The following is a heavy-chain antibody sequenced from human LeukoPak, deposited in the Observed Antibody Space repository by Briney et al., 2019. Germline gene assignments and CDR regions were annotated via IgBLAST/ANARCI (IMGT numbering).Heavy chain of an antibody. J-gene: IGHJ4*02. CDR1: GFTFSSHW. V-gene: IGHV3-7*01. Sequence: PGGSLRLSCAASGFTFSSHWMSWVRQAPGKGLEWVANIKQDGSEKYYVDSVKGRFTISRDNAKNSLYLQMNSLRAEDTAVYYCARVDYWGQGTLVTVSS. CDR2: IKQDGSEK. CDR3: ARVDY.